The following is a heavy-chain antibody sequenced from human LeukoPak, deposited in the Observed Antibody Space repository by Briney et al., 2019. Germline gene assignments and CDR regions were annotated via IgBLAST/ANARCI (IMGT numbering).Heavy chain of an antibody. CDR2: IYNTGRT. CDR3: ARQGELAIDY. J-gene: IGHJ4*02. D-gene: IGHD1-26*01. CDR1: GGSITNYY. Sequence: PSETLSLTCNVSGGSITNYYWSWIRQSPGKGLEWIGFIYNTGRTNYNPSLQSRVTMSIDTSKNQFSLKLSSVTAADTAVYYCARQGELAIDYWGQGTLVTVSS. V-gene: IGHV4-59*08.